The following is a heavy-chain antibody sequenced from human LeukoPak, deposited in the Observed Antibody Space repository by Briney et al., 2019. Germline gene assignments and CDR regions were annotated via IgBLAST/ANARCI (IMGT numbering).Heavy chain of an antibody. CDR2: IYYTGST. CDR3: ARGSSNPDY. CDR1: CGFLNSFY. J-gene: IGHJ4*02. D-gene: IGHD1-26*01. Sequence: PSETPSPTRRVSCGFLNSFYWRWIRPPPTEGLEWIGYIYYTGSTDYNPSLKSRVTMSVDTSKNQFSLNLSSVTAADTAVYYCARGSSNPDYWGQGTLVTVSS. V-gene: IGHV4-59*01.